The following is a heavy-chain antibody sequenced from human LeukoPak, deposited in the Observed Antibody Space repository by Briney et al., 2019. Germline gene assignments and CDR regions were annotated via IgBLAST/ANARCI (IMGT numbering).Heavy chain of an antibody. J-gene: IGHJ4*02. Sequence: GGSLRLSCAASGLTFSSYGMHWVRQTPGTGLEWVAVISYDGSDKYYADSVKGRFTISRDNSKNTLYLQMNSLRAEVTAVYYCAKEGYSYGLFDYWGQGTLVTVSS. CDR2: ISYDGSDK. V-gene: IGHV3-30*18. CDR1: GLTFSSYG. CDR3: AKEGYSYGLFDY. D-gene: IGHD5-18*01.